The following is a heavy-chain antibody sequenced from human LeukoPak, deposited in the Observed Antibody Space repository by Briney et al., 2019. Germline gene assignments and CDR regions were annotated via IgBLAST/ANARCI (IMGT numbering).Heavy chain of an antibody. V-gene: IGHV1-8*03. CDR3: ATDNHYYDSSGYYF. CDR2: MNPNSGNT. D-gene: IGHD3-22*01. CDR1: GYTFTSYD. Sequence: ASVKVSCKASGYTFTSYDINWVRQATGQGLEWMGWMNPNSGNTGYAQKFQGRVTITRNTSISTAYMELSSLRSEDTAVYYCATDNHYYDSSGYYFWGQGTLVTVSS. J-gene: IGHJ4*02.